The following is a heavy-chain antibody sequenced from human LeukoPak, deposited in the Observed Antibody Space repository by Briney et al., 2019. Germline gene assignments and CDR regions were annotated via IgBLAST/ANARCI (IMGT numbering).Heavy chain of an antibody. CDR3: ARGLGTTVTNEYYYDSSGYYDGGLDY. Sequence: PGGSLRLSCSASGFTFSSYTMNWVRQAPGKGLEWVSSISGRSTYIFYADSVKGRFTISRDNAKNSLSLQTNRLRAEDTAVYYCARGLGTTVTNEYYYDSSGYYDGGLDYWGREPWSPSPQ. J-gene: IGHJ4*02. CDR1: GFTFSSYT. D-gene: IGHD3-22*01. V-gene: IGHV3-21*01. CDR2: ISGRSTYI.